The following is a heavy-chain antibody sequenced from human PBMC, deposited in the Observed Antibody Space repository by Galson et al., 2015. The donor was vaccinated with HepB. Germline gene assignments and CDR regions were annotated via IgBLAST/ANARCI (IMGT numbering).Heavy chain of an antibody. CDR2: MNPNTGNA. V-gene: IGHV1-8*01. CDR3: ARAVPPAYHKGMGV. J-gene: IGHJ6*02. Sequence: SVKVSCKASGYSFTSYDINWVRQAPGQGLEWMGWMNPNTGNAAYAQGFQGRVTMTRSTSVSTAYMELSSLTSADTAVYYCARAVPPAYHKGMGVWGQGTTVTVSS. CDR1: GYSFTSYD. D-gene: IGHD1-14*01.